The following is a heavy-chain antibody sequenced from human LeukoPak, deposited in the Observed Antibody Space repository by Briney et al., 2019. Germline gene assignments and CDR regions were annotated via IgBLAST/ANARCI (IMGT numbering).Heavy chain of an antibody. CDR1: GFTFSNYG. J-gene: IGHJ4*02. Sequence: GGSPRLSCATSGFTFSNYGMHGVRQAPGKGLEWVAVIWYDGSNKYYADSVKGRFTISRDNSKNTLYLQMNSLRVEDTAVYFCPREGIAAAGATSATTFDYWGQGTLVTVSS. V-gene: IGHV3-33*01. CDR3: PREGIAAAGATSATTFDY. CDR2: IWYDGSNK. D-gene: IGHD6-13*01.